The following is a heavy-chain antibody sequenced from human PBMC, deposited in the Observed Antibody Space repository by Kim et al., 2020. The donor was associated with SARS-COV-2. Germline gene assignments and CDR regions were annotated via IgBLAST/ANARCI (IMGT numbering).Heavy chain of an antibody. CDR1: VGSVSGYF. D-gene: IGHD3-10*01. CDR2: IHSSGGT. CDR3: ARYGSRANLDF. Sequence: SETLSLTCDVSVGSVSGYFWSWIRQPPGKGLQWIAYIHSSGGTDCNPSLKSRLTVSVDTSRNQFSLKLSSVTAADTAIYYCARYGSRANLDFWGQGNLVT. J-gene: IGHJ4*02. V-gene: IGHV4-59*02.